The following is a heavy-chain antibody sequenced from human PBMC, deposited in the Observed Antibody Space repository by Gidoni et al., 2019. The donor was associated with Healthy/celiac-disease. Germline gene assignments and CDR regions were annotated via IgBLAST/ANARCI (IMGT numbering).Heavy chain of an antibody. CDR1: GFTFRRYG. D-gene: IGHD6-19*01. V-gene: IGHV3-33*01. CDR2: IWYDGSNK. Sequence: QVQLVESGGGVVQPGRSLRLSCAASGFTFRRYGRHWVRQAPGKGLEWGAVIWYDGSNKYYADSGKGRFTISRDNSKNTLYLQMNSLRAEDTAVYYCARDGAGGMAVAGTFGWYFDLWGRGTLVTVSS. CDR3: ARDGAGGMAVAGTFGWYFDL. J-gene: IGHJ2*01.